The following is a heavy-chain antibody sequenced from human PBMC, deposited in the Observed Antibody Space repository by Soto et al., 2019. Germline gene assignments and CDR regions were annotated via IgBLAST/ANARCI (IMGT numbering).Heavy chain of an antibody. D-gene: IGHD1-1*01. Sequence: QVLLVQSGDEVKKPGASVKVSCQGSGYAFTTYGITWVRQAPGQGLEWMGWISAHNGNTNYAQKLQGRVTVTRDTSTSTAYMELRSLRYDDTAVYYCARGRYGDYWGQGALVTVSS. CDR3: ARGRYGDY. V-gene: IGHV1-18*01. CDR2: ISAHNGNT. CDR1: GYAFTTYG. J-gene: IGHJ4*02.